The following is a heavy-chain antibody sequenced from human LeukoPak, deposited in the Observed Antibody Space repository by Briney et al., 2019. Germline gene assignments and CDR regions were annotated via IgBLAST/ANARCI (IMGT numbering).Heavy chain of an antibody. CDR1: GLTFSSYE. J-gene: IGHJ4*02. V-gene: IGHV3-48*03. Sequence: PGGSLRLSCAASGLTFSSYEMNWVRQAPGKGLEWVSYISSSGSTVYYADSVEGGFTVSRDNAKNSLYLQMNSLRVEDTAVYYCARVETTVTTLDYWGQGTLVTVSS. CDR3: ARVETTVTTLDY. CDR2: ISSSGSTV. D-gene: IGHD4-17*01.